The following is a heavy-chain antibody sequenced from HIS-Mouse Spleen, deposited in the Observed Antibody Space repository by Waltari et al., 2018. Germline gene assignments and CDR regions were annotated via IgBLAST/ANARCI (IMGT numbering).Heavy chain of an antibody. Sequence: QVQLQQWGAGLLKPSETLSLTCAVYGGSFSGYYWSCIGQPHGKGLGWIGEINHSGSTNNNPSLKSRVTISVDTSKNQFSLKLSSVTAADTAVYYCARMGPASGSYGDYWGQGTLVTVSS. D-gene: IGHD1-26*01. J-gene: IGHJ4*02. CDR2: INHSGST. V-gene: IGHV4-34*01. CDR3: ARMGPASGSYGDY. CDR1: GGSFSGYY.